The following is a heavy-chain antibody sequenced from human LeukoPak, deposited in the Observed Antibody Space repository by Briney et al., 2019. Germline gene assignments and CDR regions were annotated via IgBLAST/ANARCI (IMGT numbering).Heavy chain of an antibody. Sequence: SEALSLTCTVSGGSISSGSYYWSWIRQPAGKGLEWIGRIYTSGSTNYNPSLKSRVTISVDTSKNQFSLKLSSVTAADTAVYYCARGAWFDPWGQGTLVTVSS. CDR2: IYTSGST. J-gene: IGHJ5*02. CDR1: GGSISSGSYY. V-gene: IGHV4-61*02. CDR3: ARGAWFDP.